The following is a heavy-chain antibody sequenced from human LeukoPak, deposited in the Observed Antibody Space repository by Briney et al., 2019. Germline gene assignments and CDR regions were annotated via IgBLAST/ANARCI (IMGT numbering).Heavy chain of an antibody. CDR2: ISAYNGNT. D-gene: IGHD3-3*01. CDR3: ARNPLGVVIDDY. CDR1: GYTFTSYG. J-gene: IGHJ4*02. Sequence: ASVKVSCKASGYTFTSYGISWVRQAPGQGLEWMGWISAYNGNTNYAQKLQGRVTMTTDTSTSTAYMGLRSLRSDDTAVYYCARNPLGVVIDDYWGQGTLVTVSS. V-gene: IGHV1-18*01.